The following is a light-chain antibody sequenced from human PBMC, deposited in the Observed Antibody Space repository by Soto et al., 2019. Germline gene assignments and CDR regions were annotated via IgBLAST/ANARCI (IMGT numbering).Light chain of an antibody. V-gene: IGKV1-5*03. CDR3: QQYNSYPLT. Sequence: DIQMTQSPSTLSASAGDRVTITCRASQSISTWLAWYQQRQGKAPKLLIHEASSLESGVPSRFSGSGSETEFTLTISSLQPDDFATYYCQQYNSYPLTFGGGNKVEIK. CDR1: QSISTW. CDR2: EAS. J-gene: IGKJ4*01.